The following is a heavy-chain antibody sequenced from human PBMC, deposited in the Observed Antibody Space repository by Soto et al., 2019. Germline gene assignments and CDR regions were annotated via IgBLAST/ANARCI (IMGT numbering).Heavy chain of an antibody. D-gene: IGHD2-2*01. J-gene: IGHJ3*02. CDR2: ISSSGSFR. CDR3: AKERYCSATSCYGGFDI. CDR1: GFTFSTYA. V-gene: IGHV3-21*04. Sequence: PGGSLRLSCAASGFTFSTYAMNWVRQAPGKGLEWVSSISSSGSFRYYADSVKGRFTISRDNAKNSLYLQMNSLRAQDTAVYYCAKERYCSATSCYGGFDIWGQGTVVTVSS.